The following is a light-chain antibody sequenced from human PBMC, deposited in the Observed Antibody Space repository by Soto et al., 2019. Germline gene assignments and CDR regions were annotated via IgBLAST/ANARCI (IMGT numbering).Light chain of an antibody. CDR3: AAWDDSLNGRV. CDR1: NSNIGSNT. J-gene: IGLJ1*01. V-gene: IGLV1-44*01. Sequence: QSVLTQPPSASGTPGQRVNISCSGSNSNIGSNTVNWYQQLPGTAPKLLIYYDNLRPSGVPDRISGSKSGTSASLAISGLQSDDEADYYCAAWDDSLNGRVFGTGTKVTVL. CDR2: YDN.